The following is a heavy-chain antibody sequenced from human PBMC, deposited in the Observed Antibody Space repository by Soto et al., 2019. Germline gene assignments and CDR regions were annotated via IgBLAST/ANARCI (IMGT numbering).Heavy chain of an antibody. CDR1: GGSISSGGYY. J-gene: IGHJ4*02. D-gene: IGHD2-15*01. Sequence: PSETLSLTCTVSGGSISSGGYYWSWIRQHPGKGLEWIGYIYYSGSTYYNPSLKSRVTISVDTSKNQFSLKLSSVTAADTAVYYCARDRKVEVAATQDLYYFDYWGQGTLVTVSS. CDR2: IYYSGST. CDR3: ARDRKVEVAATQDLYYFDY. V-gene: IGHV4-31*02.